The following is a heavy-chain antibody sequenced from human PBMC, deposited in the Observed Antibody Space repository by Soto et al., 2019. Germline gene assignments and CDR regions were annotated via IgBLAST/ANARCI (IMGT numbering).Heavy chain of an antibody. CDR3: ARAYSGYEAFDY. CDR2: IYYSGST. CDR1: GGSISSYY. D-gene: IGHD5-12*01. J-gene: IGHJ4*02. V-gene: IGHV4-59*01. Sequence: SETLSLTCTVFGGSISSYYWSWIRQPPGKGLEWIGYIYYSGSTNYNPSLKSRVTISVDTSKNQFSLKLSSVTAADTAVYYCARAYSGYEAFDYWGQGTLVTVSS.